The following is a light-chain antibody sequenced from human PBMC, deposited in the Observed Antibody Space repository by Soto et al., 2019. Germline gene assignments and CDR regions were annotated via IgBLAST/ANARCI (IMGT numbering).Light chain of an antibody. CDR2: DVS. Sequence: QSALTQPASVSGSPGQSITISCTGTSSDVGGYSDVSWYQQHPGKAANLMIYDVSNRPSGVSNRFSGSKSGNTASLTISGLQADDEADYYCSSDSSSSTVVFGGGTKLTVL. CDR3: SSDSSSSTVV. J-gene: IGLJ2*01. CDR1: SSDVGGYSD. V-gene: IGLV2-14*01.